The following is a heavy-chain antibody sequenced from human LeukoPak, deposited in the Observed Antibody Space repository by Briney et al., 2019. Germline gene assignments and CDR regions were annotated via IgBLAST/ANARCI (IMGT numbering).Heavy chain of an antibody. CDR1: GYTFISYD. D-gene: IGHD4-17*01. CDR2: MSPNSGNT. J-gene: IGHJ4*02. V-gene: IGHV1-8*01. CDR3: ARTPPDYGIDY. Sequence: GASVKVSCKASGYTFISYDINWVRQATGQGLEWMGWMSPNSGNTGYAQKFQGRITMTKSTSISTAYMELSDLESEGTAVYYCARTPPDYGIDYWGQGTLVTVSS.